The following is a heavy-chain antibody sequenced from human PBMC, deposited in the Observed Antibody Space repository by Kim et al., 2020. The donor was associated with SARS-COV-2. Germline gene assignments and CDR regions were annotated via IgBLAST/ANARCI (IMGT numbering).Heavy chain of an antibody. Sequence: GGSLRLSCAASGFTFSSYWMSWVRQAPGKGLEWVANIKQDGSEKYYVDSVKGRFTISRDNAKNSLYLQMNSLRAEDTAVYYCARVRVWYYYDSSGYHYYYGRDAWGQGTTVTVSS. J-gene: IGHJ6*02. V-gene: IGHV3-7*03. CDR2: IKQDGSEK. CDR1: GFTFSSYW. D-gene: IGHD3-22*01. CDR3: ARVRVWYYYDSSGYHYYYGRDA.